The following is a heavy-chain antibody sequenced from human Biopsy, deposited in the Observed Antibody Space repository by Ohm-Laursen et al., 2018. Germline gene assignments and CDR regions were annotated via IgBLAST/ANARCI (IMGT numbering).Heavy chain of an antibody. J-gene: IGHJ6*02. CDR1: GDSFDTFG. D-gene: IGHD7-27*01. V-gene: IGHV1-69*13. CDR3: ARDHGDRNSVTPVNYYVYGMDV. CDR2: IIPIFGTT. Sequence: SVNVSCKASGDSFDTFGISWVRQAPGQGLEGMGGIIPIFGTTHYAQKFQGRLTITADESTATAYMDLTSLTSEDTATYFCARDHGDRNSVTPVNYYVYGMDVWGQGTTLTVSS.